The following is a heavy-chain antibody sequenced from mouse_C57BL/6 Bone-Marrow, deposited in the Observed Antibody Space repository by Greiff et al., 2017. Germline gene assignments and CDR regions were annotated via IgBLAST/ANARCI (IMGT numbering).Heavy chain of an antibody. CDR1: GFNIKDDY. J-gene: IGHJ1*03. Sequence: EVQLQQSGAELVRPGASVTLSCTASGFNIKDDYMHWVKQRPEQGLAWIGWIDPENGDTEYASKFQGKATITADTSSNTAYLPLSSLTSEDTAVYYCTPFWYFDVWGTGTTVTVAS. V-gene: IGHV14-4*01. CDR2: IDPENGDT. CDR3: TPFWYFDV.